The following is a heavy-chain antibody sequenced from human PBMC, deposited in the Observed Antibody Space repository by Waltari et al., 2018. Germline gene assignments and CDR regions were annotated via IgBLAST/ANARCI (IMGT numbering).Heavy chain of an antibody. CDR2: INTKTGNP. V-gene: IGHV7-4-1*02. D-gene: IGHD3-16*01. CDR3: ARGIQLWGRGSWYFDN. CDR1: GYIFTNYA. Sequence: QVQLVQSGSELKKPGASVKVSCKASGYIFTNYAMNWVRQAHGQGLEWIGWINTKTGNPTYAQGVRGRLVFSLDTSVSTASLQISSLKAEDTAVYYCARGIQLWGRGSWYFDNWGQGTLVTVSS. J-gene: IGHJ4*02.